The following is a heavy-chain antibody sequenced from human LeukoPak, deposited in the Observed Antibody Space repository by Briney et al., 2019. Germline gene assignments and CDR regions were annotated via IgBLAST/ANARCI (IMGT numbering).Heavy chain of an antibody. CDR1: GGSISSSSYY. Sequence: SETLSLTCTVSGGSISSSSYYWGWIRQPPGKGLEWIGSIYYSGSTYYNPSLKSRVTISVDTSKNQFSLKLSSVTAADTAVYYCARHLRKKATPYDYWGQGTLVTVSS. CDR2: IYYSGST. V-gene: IGHV4-39*01. D-gene: IGHD2-15*01. J-gene: IGHJ4*02. CDR3: ARHLRKKATPYDY.